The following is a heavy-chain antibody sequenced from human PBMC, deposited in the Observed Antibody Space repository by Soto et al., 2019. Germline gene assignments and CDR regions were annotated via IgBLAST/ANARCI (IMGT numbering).Heavy chain of an antibody. D-gene: IGHD1-20*01. J-gene: IGHJ3*02. Sequence: EVQLVESGGGLVKPGGSLRLSCAASGFTFSSYSMNWVRQAPGKGLEWVSSISSSSSYIYYADSVKGRFTISRDNDENALYLQMNRLRAEDTAVYYCARDLLTGAALEAFDIWGQGTMVTVSS. V-gene: IGHV3-21*01. CDR1: GFTFSSYS. CDR2: ISSSSSYI. CDR3: ARDLLTGAALEAFDI.